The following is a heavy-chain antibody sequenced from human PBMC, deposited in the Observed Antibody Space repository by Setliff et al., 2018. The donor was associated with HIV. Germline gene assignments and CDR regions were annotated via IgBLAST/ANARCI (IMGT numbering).Heavy chain of an antibody. CDR1: GFTFPDSA. V-gene: IGHV3-23*01. J-gene: IGHJ5*02. D-gene: IGHD3-3*01. CDR3: AKAQWLLSHWGFDP. CDR2: ISASGGST. Sequence: GGSLRLSCAASGFTFPDSAMTWVRQAPGKGLEWVSVISASGGSTYYADSVKGRFTISRDNSKNTLYLQMNSLRVEDTAVYYCAKAQWLLSHWGFDPWGQGTLVTVSS.